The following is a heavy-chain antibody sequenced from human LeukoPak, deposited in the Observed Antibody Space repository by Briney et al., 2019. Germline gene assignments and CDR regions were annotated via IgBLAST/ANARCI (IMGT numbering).Heavy chain of an antibody. CDR2: INSDGSST. V-gene: IGHV3-74*01. CDR1: GFTFSSYW. J-gene: IGHJ4*02. CDR3: ARVGSGNYYAY. D-gene: IGHD3-10*01. Sequence: GGSLRLSCAASGFTFSSYWMHWVRQAPGKGLVWVSRINSDGSSTDYADSVKGRFTISRDNAKNTLYLQMNSLRAGDTAVYYCARVGSGNYYAYWGQGTLVTVSS.